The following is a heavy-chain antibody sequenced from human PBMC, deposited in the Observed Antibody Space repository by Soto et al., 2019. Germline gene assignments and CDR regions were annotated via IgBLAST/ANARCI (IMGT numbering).Heavy chain of an antibody. D-gene: IGHD5-12*01. CDR3: AKADDFSGYKNPYYYYYMDV. V-gene: IGHV3-23*01. CDR1: GFTFSSYA. J-gene: IGHJ6*03. CDR2: ISGSGGST. Sequence: GGSLRLSCAASGFTFSSYAMSWVRQAPGKGLEWVSAISGSGGSTYYADSVKGRFTISRDNSKNTLYLQMNSLRAEDTAVYYCAKADDFSGYKNPYYYYYMDVWGKGTTVTVSS.